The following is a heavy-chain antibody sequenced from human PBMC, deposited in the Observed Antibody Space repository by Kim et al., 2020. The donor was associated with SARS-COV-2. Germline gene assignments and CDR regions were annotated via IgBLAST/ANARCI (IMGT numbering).Heavy chain of an antibody. V-gene: IGHV4-39*01. Sequence: SETLFLTCTVSGGSISSTFYFWSWIRQPPGKGLEWIGTIYHSGSTDYHPSLKNRVTISLDTSKNDFSLRLTSVTAADTAVYYCARLTVYGSTTTDSWGQGTLVTVSS. CDR2: IYHSGST. J-gene: IGHJ4*02. CDR3: ARLTVYGSTTTDS. CDR1: GGSISSTFYF. D-gene: IGHD3-10*01.